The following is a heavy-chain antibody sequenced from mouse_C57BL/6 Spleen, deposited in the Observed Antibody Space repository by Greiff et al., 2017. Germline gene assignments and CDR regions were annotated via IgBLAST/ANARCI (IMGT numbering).Heavy chain of an antibody. V-gene: IGHV3-6*01. Sequence: EVQLQQSGPGLVKPSQSLSLTCSVTGYSITSGYYWNWIRQFPGNKLEWMGYISYDGSNNYNPSLKNRISITRDTSKNQFFLKLNSVTTEDTATYYCARDGAAQEVDYWGQGTTLTVSS. D-gene: IGHD3-2*02. CDR3: ARDGAAQEVDY. CDR2: ISYDGSN. J-gene: IGHJ2*01. CDR1: GYSITSGYY.